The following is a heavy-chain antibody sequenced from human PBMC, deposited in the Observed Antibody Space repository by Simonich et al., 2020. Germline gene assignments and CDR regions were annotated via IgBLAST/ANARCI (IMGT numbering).Heavy chain of an antibody. CDR3: ARGLIGGSYDY. D-gene: IGHD1-26*01. CDR1: GGSFSGYY. V-gene: IGHV4-34*01. CDR2: INHSGST. J-gene: IGHJ4*02. Sequence: QVQLQQWGAGLLKPSETLSLTCAVYGGSFSGYYWSWIRQPPGKGLEWIGEINHSGSTNDNPALKSRVTISVDTSKNQFSRKLSSVTAADTAVYYCARGLIGGSYDYWGQGTLVTVSS.